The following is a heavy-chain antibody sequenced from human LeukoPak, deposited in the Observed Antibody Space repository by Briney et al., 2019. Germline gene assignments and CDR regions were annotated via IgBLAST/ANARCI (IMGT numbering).Heavy chain of an antibody. J-gene: IGHJ3*02. CDR1: GGSFSGYY. CDR3: ARGSLNREPYYGPRRPYAFDI. V-gene: IGHV4-34*01. Sequence: PSETLPLTCAVYGGSFSGYYWSWIRQPPGKGLEWIGEINHSGSTNYNPSLKSRVTISVDTSKNQFSLKLSSVTAADTAVYYCARGSLNREPYYGPRRPYAFDIWGQGTMVTVSS. D-gene: IGHD3-10*01. CDR2: INHSGST.